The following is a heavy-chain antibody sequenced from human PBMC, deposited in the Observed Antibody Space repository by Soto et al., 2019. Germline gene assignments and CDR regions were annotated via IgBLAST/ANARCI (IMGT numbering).Heavy chain of an antibody. J-gene: IGHJ6*02. CDR1: GYSFTSYW. Sequence: GESLKISCKGSGYSFTSYWISWVRQMPGKGLEWMGRIDPSDSYTNYSPSFQGHVTISADKSISTAYLQWSSLKASDTAMYYCATRAHYDFWSGYSPALYYYYGMDVWGQGTTVTVSS. D-gene: IGHD3-3*01. CDR2: IDPSDSYT. V-gene: IGHV5-10-1*01. CDR3: ATRAHYDFWSGYSPALYYYYGMDV.